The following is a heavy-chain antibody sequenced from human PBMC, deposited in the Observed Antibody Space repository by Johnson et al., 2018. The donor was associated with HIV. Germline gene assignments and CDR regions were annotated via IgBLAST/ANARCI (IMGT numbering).Heavy chain of an antibody. Sequence: QVQLVESGGGVVQPGRSLRLSCAGSGFTFSSYGMHWVRQAPGKGLEWVALISNDGSNKYYADSVKGRFTISRDNSKNTLYLQMGSLRNEDMAVYYCAREGGGAGSGSYALGAFDTWGQGTVVTVSS. CDR1: GFTFSSYG. CDR2: ISNDGSNK. J-gene: IGHJ3*02. V-gene: IGHV3-30*03. CDR3: AREGGGAGSGSYALGAFDT. D-gene: IGHD1-26*01.